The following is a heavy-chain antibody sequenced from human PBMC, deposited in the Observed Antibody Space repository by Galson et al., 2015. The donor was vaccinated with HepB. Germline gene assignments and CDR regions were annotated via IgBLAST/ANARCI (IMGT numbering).Heavy chain of an antibody. D-gene: IGHD3-3*01. V-gene: IGHV3-13*01. CDR3: ARGVKRGFWSGYYHYYFDY. CDR1: GFTFTDYD. CDR2: IGTAGDT. J-gene: IGHJ4*01. Sequence: SLRLSCAVSGFTFTDYDMHWVRQVSGKGLEWVLAIGTAGDTYYAGSVKGRFTISRQNAKNSLYLQMNNLRAGETAVYYCARGVKRGFWSGYYHYYFDYWGHGTLVTVSS.